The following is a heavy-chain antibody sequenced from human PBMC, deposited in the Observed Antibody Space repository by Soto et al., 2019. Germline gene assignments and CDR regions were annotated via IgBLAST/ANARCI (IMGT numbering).Heavy chain of an antibody. CDR1: GYTFTSYY. J-gene: IGHJ4*02. D-gene: IGHD3-22*01. CDR3: ARETYYYDSSGYYLYYFDY. Sequence: ASVKVSCKASGYTFTSYYMHWVRQAPGQGLEGMGIINPSGGSTSYAQKFQGRVTMTRDTSTSTVYMELSSLRSDDTAGYYCARETYYYDSSGYYLYYFDYWGQATLVTVSS. CDR2: INPSGGST. V-gene: IGHV1-46*01.